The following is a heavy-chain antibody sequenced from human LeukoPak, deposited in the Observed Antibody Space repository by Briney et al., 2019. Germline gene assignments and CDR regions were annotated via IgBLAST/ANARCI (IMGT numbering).Heavy chain of an antibody. J-gene: IGHJ3*02. CDR1: GYTLTELS. V-gene: IGHV1-24*01. CDR3: ATGTPATVVYDAFDI. D-gene: IGHD4-23*01. CDR2: FDPEDGET. Sequence: GASVKVSCKVSGYTLTELSMHWVRQAPGKGLEWMGGFDPEDGETIYAQKFQGRVTMTEDTSTDTAYMELSSLRSEATAVYYCATGTPATVVYDAFDIWGQGTMVTVSS.